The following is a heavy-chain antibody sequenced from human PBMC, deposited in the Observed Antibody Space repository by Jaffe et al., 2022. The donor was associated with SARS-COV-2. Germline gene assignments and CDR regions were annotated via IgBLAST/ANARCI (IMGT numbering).Heavy chain of an antibody. J-gene: IGHJ4*02. CDR2: ISYDGSNK. CDR3: AKEHDFWSGTIDY. D-gene: IGHD3-3*01. CDR1: GFTFSSYG. V-gene: IGHV3-30*18. Sequence: QVQLVESGGGVVQPGRSLRLSCAASGFTFSSYGMHWVRQAPGKGLEWVAVISYDGSNKYYADSVKGRFTISRDNSKNTLYLQMNSLRAEDTAVYYCAKEHDFWSGTIDYWGQGTLVTVSS.